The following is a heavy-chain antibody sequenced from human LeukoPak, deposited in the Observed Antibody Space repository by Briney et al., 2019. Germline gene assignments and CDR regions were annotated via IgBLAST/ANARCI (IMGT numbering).Heavy chain of an antibody. V-gene: IGHV3-23*01. Sequence: GGSLRLSCAASGFTVSSNEMSWVRQAPGKGLEWVSAISGSGGSTYYADSVKGRFTISRDNSKNTLYLQMNSLRAEDTAVYYCAKDRGSYSSFFDYWGQGTLVTVSS. CDR1: GFTVSSNE. CDR3: AKDRGSYSSFFDY. D-gene: IGHD1-26*01. J-gene: IGHJ4*02. CDR2: ISGSGGST.